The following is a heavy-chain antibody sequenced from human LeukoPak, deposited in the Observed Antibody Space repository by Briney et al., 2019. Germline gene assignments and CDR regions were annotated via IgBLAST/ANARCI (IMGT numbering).Heavy chain of an antibody. Sequence: PGGSLRLSCAASGFTFSNYAMHWVRQAPGKGLEWVAVISYDGSNKYYADSVKGRFTISRDNSKNTLYLQMNSLRAEDTAVYYCARDRTETTWIQLWVRRNDAFDIWGQGTMVTVSS. CDR2: ISYDGSNK. CDR3: ARDRTETTWIQLWVRRNDAFDI. D-gene: IGHD5-18*01. V-gene: IGHV3-30*04. CDR1: GFTFSNYA. J-gene: IGHJ3*02.